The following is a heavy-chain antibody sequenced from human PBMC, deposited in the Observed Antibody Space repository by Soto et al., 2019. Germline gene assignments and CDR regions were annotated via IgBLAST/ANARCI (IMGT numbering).Heavy chain of an antibody. CDR1: GGSINYNSYH. CDR2: IFYTGTT. V-gene: IGHV4-39*02. CDR3: ARLVVVATVANV. J-gene: IGHJ4*02. Sequence: QLQLQESGPGLVKPSETLSLTCSVSGGSINYNSYHWGWIRQPPGQGLEWIGSIFYTGTTFYNPSPEIRVTMSVDTSKNSFSLHLTSVTAADTAVYFCARLVVVATVANVWGQGTLVTVSS. D-gene: IGHD5-12*01.